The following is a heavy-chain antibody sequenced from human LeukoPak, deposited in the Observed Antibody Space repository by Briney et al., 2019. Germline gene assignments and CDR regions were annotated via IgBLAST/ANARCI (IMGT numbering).Heavy chain of an antibody. D-gene: IGHD3-22*01. CDR3: ARDRPMIVVADAFDI. V-gene: IGHV3-30*04. Sequence: GGSLRLSCAASGFTFSSYVMHWVRQAPGKGLEWVAVISYDGSNKYYADSVEGRFTISRDNSKNTLYLQMNSLRVEDTAVYYCARDRPMIVVADAFDIWGQGTMVTVSS. CDR2: ISYDGSNK. J-gene: IGHJ3*02. CDR1: GFTFSSYV.